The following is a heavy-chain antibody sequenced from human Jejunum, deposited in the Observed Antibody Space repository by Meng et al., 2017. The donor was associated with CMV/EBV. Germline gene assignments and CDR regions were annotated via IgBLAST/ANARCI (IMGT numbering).Heavy chain of an antibody. D-gene: IGHD2-15*01. Sequence: SFSSYTLIWVRQAPGQGFEWMGRIIPILDITSYSQKFQGRLTITADTLASASYLELTDLTSNDTAVYFCARLTSPGSWETRNWFDPWGQGTLVTVSS. J-gene: IGHJ5*02. CDR2: IIPILDIT. V-gene: IGHV1-69*02. CDR1: SFSSYT. CDR3: ARLTSPGSWETRNWFDP.